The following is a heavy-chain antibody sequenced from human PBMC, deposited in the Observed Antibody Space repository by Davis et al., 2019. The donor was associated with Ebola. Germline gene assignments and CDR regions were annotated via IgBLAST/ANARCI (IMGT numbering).Heavy chain of an antibody. D-gene: IGHD4-23*01. Sequence: GESLKISCAASGFTVSSNYMSWVRQAPGKGLEWVSVIYSGGSTYYADSVKGRFTISRDNSKNTLYLQINSLRAEDTAVYYCAYGVFDYGGAFDYWGQGTLVTVSS. CDR1: GFTVSSNY. CDR3: AYGVFDYGGAFDY. CDR2: IYSGGST. J-gene: IGHJ4*02. V-gene: IGHV3-66*01.